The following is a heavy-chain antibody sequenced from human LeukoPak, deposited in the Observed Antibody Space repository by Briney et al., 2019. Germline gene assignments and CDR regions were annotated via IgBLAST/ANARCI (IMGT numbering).Heavy chain of an antibody. J-gene: IGHJ4*02. V-gene: IGHV3-23*01. D-gene: IGHD2-15*01. CDR2: ITADGANT. Sequence: PGGSLRLSCAASGFTFTTYAINWVRQVPGKGVEWVSSITADGANTYLADSVRGRFTTSRDNSKNTVYLQMNSLRAEDTAVYYCAKATLGSCGGVRCYPFDYWGQGTLVTVSS. CDR1: GFTFTTYA. CDR3: AKATLGSCGGVRCYPFDY.